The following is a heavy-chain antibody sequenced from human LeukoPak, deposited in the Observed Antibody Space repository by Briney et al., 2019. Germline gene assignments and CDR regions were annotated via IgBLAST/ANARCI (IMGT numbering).Heavy chain of an antibody. J-gene: IGHJ6*02. CDR2: VSFSGTT. Sequence: PSETLSLTCTVSGGPITSHYWSWIRQPPGKGLEWIGYVSFSGTTKYSPSLNNRVTISRDTSQNQFFLRLNSVTAADTAVYFCARSRVSGSYLDYHSGMDVWGQGTTVIVSS. CDR1: GGPITSHY. D-gene: IGHD1-26*01. V-gene: IGHV4-59*11. CDR3: ARSRVSGSYLDYHSGMDV.